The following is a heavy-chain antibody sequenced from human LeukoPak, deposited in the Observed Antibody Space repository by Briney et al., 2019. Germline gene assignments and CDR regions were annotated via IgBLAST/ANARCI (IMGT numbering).Heavy chain of an antibody. D-gene: IGHD2-15*01. V-gene: IGHV3-11*06. CDR1: GFTFSDYY. CDR2: ISSSSSYT. J-gene: IGHJ6*04. Sequence: GGSQRLSCAASGFTFSDYYMSWIRQAPGKGLEWVSYISSSSSYTNYADSVKGRFTISRDNAKNSLYLQMNSLRAEDTAVYYCATAGYCSGGSCSDYYYYGMDVWGKGTTVTVSS. CDR3: ATAGYCSGGSCSDYYYYGMDV.